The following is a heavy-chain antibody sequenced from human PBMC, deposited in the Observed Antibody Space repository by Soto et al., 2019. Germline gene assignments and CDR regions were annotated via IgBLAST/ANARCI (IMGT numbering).Heavy chain of an antibody. CDR3: AKGGFWVHYGMDV. J-gene: IGHJ6*02. V-gene: IGHV3-23*01. CDR1: GSTFSAFC. D-gene: IGHD2-15*01. Sequence: EVQLLESGGALAQPGGSLRLSCAASGSTFSAFCMNWVRQVPGKGLEWVSAISRSGDITYYADSVKGRFTISRDNSKNTLYLEMNSLTGDDTAVYYCAKGGFWVHYGMDVWGQGTTVIVSS. CDR2: ISRSGDIT.